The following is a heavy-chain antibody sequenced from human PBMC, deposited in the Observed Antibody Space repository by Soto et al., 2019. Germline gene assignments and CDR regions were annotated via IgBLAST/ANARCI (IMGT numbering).Heavy chain of an antibody. V-gene: IGHV2-5*02. J-gene: IGHJ3*02. D-gene: IGHD3-16*01. CDR3: ANILCPGGGVSALDAFDM. CDR1: GFSLSTSRVG. Sequence: QITLKESGPTLVNPTQTLTLTCSFSGFSLSTSRVGVAWIRQPPGKALEWLAILYWDDDRRYSPSLKTRLAITKDTSTNKVFFTMTSLHPGDTAKYYCANILCPGGGVSALDAFDMWGQGTMVTVSS. CDR2: LYWDDDR.